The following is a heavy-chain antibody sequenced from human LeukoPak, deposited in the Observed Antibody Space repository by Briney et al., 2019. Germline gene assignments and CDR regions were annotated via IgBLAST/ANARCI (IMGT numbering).Heavy chain of an antibody. CDR2: ISSSSSYI. CDR3: ARDLFYYYDSSGYNHDAFDI. V-gene: IGHV3-21*01. Sequence: GGSLRLSCAASGFTFSSYSMNWVRQAPGKGLEWVSSISSSSSYIYYADSVKGRFTISRDNAKNSLYLQMNSLRAEDTAVYYCARDLFYYYDSSGYNHDAFDIWGQGTMVTVSS. D-gene: IGHD3-22*01. CDR1: GFTFSSYS. J-gene: IGHJ3*02.